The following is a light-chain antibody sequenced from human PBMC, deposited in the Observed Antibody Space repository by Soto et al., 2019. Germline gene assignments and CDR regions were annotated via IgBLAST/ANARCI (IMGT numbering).Light chain of an antibody. Sequence: EIVLTQSPGTLSLSPGERATLSCRASQSVSDSYLAWYQQKPGQAPRLLIYGASSRATGIPDRFSGSGSGTAFTLTIRRLEPEDFAVYYCQQYGSSLPYTFGQGTSLEIK. V-gene: IGKV3-20*01. J-gene: IGKJ2*01. CDR2: GAS. CDR3: QQYGSSLPYT. CDR1: QSVSDSY.